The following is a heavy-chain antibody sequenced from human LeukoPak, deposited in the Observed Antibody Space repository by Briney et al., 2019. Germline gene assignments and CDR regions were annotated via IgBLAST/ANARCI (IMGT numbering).Heavy chain of an antibody. CDR1: GYTFTDYY. CDR2: IDPNSGGT. Sequence: ASVKVSCKTSGYTFTDYYLHWVRQAPGQGLEWMGRIDPNSGGTNYEQKFQVRVTVTRDTSISTVYMELSGLRSDDTAVYYCARVPGPYTTSRFDYWGQGTLVTVSS. CDR3: ARVPGPYTTSRFDY. V-gene: IGHV1-2*02. J-gene: IGHJ4*02. D-gene: IGHD6-13*01.